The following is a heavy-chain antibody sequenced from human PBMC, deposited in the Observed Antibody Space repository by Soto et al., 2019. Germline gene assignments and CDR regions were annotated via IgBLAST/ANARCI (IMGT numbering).Heavy chain of an antibody. D-gene: IGHD2-2*03. CDR1: GFTFSDYY. Sequence: PGGSLRLSCAASGFTFSDYYMSWIRQAPGKGLEWVSYISSSSSYTNYADSVKGRFTISRDNAKNSLYLQMNSLRAGDTAVYYCARDGYCSSTSCYGGDYYYYGMDVWGQGTTVTVSS. V-gene: IGHV3-11*06. CDR2: ISSSSSYT. CDR3: ARDGYCSSTSCYGGDYYYYGMDV. J-gene: IGHJ6*02.